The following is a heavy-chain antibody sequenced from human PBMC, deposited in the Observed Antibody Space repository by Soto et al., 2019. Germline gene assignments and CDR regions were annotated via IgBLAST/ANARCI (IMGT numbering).Heavy chain of an antibody. V-gene: IGHV4-59*08. Sequence: PSETLCLTCTVSGGSISSYYCSWIRQPPGKGLEWIGYIYYSGSTNYNPSLKSRVTISVDTSKNQFSLKLNSMTAADTAVYYCARHNYGSGSTYFDYWGQGTLVTVSS. CDR3: ARHNYGSGSTYFDY. D-gene: IGHD3-10*01. J-gene: IGHJ4*02. CDR1: GGSISSYY. CDR2: IYYSGST.